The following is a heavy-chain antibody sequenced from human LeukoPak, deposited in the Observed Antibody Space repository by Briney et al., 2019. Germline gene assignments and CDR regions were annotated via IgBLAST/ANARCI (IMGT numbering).Heavy chain of an antibody. V-gene: IGHV4-39*01. D-gene: IGHD6-19*01. Sequence: SETLSLTCSVSGGSINNRSYYWGWIRQPPGKGLEWIGSIYYSGSTYYNPSLQSRVTISVDTSKNQFSLKLSSVTAADTAVYYCARRSGSGWFDYWGQGTPVTVSS. J-gene: IGHJ4*02. CDR2: IYYSGST. CDR1: GGSINNRSYY. CDR3: ARRSGSGWFDY.